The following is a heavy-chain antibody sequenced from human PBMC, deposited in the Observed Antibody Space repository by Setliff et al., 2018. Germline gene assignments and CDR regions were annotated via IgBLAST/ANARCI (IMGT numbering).Heavy chain of an antibody. Sequence: SETLSLTCTVSGASVRSHYWSWIRQSPGKGLEWIGYIHYSGSSTYNPSLKSRVTISVDTSKNQFSLKLTSVTAADTAQYYCARRFTVSRGVDCFDLWGQGAQVTVSS. CDR1: GASVRSHY. CDR3: ARRFTVSRGVDCFDL. CDR2: IHYSGSS. D-gene: IGHD3-10*01. V-gene: IGHV4-59*08. J-gene: IGHJ4*02.